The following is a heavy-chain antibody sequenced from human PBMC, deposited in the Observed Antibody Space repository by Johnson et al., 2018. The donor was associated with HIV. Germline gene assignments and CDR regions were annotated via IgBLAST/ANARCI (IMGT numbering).Heavy chain of an antibody. Sequence: QVQLVESGGGVVQPGVSLRLSCAASGFTFSSYGMHWVRQAPGKGLEWVAFIRYDGSNKYYADSVKGRFTISRDNSKNTLYLQMNTLRVEDTAVYYCARGRWAPPPDAFDIWGQGTMVTVSS. D-gene: IGHD4-23*01. V-gene: IGHV3-30*02. CDR2: IRYDGSNK. CDR3: ARGRWAPPPDAFDI. CDR1: GFTFSSYG. J-gene: IGHJ3*02.